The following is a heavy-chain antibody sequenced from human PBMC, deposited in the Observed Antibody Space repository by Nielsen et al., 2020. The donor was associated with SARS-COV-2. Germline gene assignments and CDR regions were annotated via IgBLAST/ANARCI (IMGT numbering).Heavy chain of an antibody. Sequence: ASVKVSCKASGYTFTNYDINWVRQATGQGLEWMGWVTPNSGNTGYAQKFLGTVTMTRDTSTSTVYMELSSLRSDDTAVYYCARDSSGTYRRVDYWGQGTLVTVSS. CDR3: ARDSSGTYRRVDY. CDR2: VTPNSGNT. V-gene: IGHV1-8*01. CDR1: GYTFTNYD. J-gene: IGHJ4*02. D-gene: IGHD3-22*01.